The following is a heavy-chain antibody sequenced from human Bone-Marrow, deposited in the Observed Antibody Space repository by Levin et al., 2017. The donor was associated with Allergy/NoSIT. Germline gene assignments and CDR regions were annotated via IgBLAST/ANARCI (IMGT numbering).Heavy chain of an antibody. CDR2: ISYDGRNK. J-gene: IGHJ4*02. Sequence: HTGGSLRLSCAASGFAFSTYHMQWVRQSPGKGLEWVAFISYDGRNKYYADSVQGRFTISRDRSRNTLFLQMNSLRVEDTAVYYCAKVFADYFDYWGQGTLVTVSS. CDR1: GFAFSTYH. CDR3: AKVFADYFDY. V-gene: IGHV3-30*18.